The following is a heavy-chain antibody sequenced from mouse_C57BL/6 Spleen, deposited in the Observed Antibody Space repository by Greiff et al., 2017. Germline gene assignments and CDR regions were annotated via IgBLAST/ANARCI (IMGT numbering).Heavy chain of an antibody. D-gene: IGHD1-1*01. V-gene: IGHV1-55*01. CDR2: IYPGSGST. Sequence: VQLQQPGAELVKPGASVKMSCKASGYTFTSYWITWVKQRPGQGLEWIGDIYPGSGSTNYNEKFKSKATLTVDTSSSTAYMQLSSLTSEDSAVYYCARSGGTLTRGNYWGQGTTLTVSS. CDR3: ARSGGTLTRGNY. J-gene: IGHJ2*01. CDR1: GYTFTSYW.